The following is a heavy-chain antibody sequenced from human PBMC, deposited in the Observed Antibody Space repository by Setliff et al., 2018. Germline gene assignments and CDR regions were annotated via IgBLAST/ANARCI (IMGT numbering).Heavy chain of an antibody. Sequence: HPGGSLTLSCAASGFHFSDHAMHWVRQAPGKGLEWVAVISYGRGKEYYGDSVKGRFTISRGNFKNTLYLQMSSLRVEDTAVYYCAKDVGRGSGYYYYTDVWGKGTTVTVSS. J-gene: IGHJ6*03. D-gene: IGHD2-15*01. CDR2: ISYGRGKE. CDR1: GFHFSDHA. V-gene: IGHV3-30*18. CDR3: AKDVGRGSGYYYYTDV.